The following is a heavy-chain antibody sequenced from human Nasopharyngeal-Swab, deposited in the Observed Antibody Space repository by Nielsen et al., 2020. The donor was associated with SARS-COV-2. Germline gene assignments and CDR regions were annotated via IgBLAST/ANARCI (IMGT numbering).Heavy chain of an antibody. CDR3: ASQSGYSSY. CDR2: IWYDGSNK. J-gene: IGHJ4*02. D-gene: IGHD5-18*01. V-gene: IGHV3-33*01. Sequence: WIRPPGKGLEWVAVIWYDGSNKYYADSVKGRFTISRDNSKNTLYLQMNSLRAEDTAVYYCASQSGYSSYWGQGTLVTVSS.